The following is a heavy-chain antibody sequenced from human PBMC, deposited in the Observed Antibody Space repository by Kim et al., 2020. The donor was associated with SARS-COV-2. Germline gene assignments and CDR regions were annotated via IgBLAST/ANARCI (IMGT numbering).Heavy chain of an antibody. CDR1: GFTFSSYA. CDR2: IWYDGSNK. Sequence: GGSLRLSCAASGFTFSSYAMHWVRQAPGKGLEWVAGIWYDGSNKYYADSAKDRFTISSDNSKNTLYLQMNSLRAEDTAVYCCAKDTYVYIWGSFRLWGSYSGRAVWGKGTRATVPS. D-gene: IGHD3-16*02. V-gene: IGHV3-33*06. J-gene: IGHJ6*04. CDR3: AKDTYVYIWGSFRLWGSYSGRAV.